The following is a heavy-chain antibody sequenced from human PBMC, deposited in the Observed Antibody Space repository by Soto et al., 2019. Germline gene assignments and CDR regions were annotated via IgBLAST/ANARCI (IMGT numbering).Heavy chain of an antibody. CDR3: AREGVVPFDYGEPFDY. J-gene: IGHJ4*02. Sequence: QVQLVQSGAEVKKPGASVKVSCKASGYTFTGYYMHWVRQAPGQGLEWMGWINPNSGGTNYARKFQGWVTMTRDTSISTAYMELSRLRSDDTAVYYCAREGVVPFDYGEPFDYWGQGTLVTVSS. V-gene: IGHV1-2*04. D-gene: IGHD4-17*01. CDR2: INPNSGGT. CDR1: GYTFTGYY.